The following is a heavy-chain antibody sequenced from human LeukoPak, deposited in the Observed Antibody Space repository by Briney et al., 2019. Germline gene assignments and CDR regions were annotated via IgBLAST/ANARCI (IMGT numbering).Heavy chain of an antibody. Sequence: PGGSLRASSAASESTFNTYAMNWVGQAPGKGLEWVSSISGTGSVTFYAESVKGRFTISRDKSKNTVYLQMNGLRAEDTAIYCCAKKRGYNLHFLPMSMWGEGAAVTVSS. CDR1: ESTFNTYA. V-gene: IGHV3-23*01. CDR2: ISGTGSVT. J-gene: IGHJ6*01. CDR3: AKKRGYNLHFLPMSM. D-gene: IGHD5-24*01.